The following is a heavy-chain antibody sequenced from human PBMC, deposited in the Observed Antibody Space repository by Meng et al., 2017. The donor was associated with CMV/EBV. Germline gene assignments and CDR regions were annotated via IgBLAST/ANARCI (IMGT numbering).Heavy chain of an antibody. V-gene: IGHV1-2*02. Sequence: ASVKVSCKASGYTFTGYYMHWVRQAPGQGLEWMGWINPNSGGTNYAQKFQGRVTMTRDTSISTAYMELSRLRSDDTGVYYCARVLRQQLVPGYFDYWGQGTLVTVSS. CDR1: GYTFTGYY. CDR3: ARVLRQQLVPGYFDY. J-gene: IGHJ4*02. CDR2: INPNSGGT. D-gene: IGHD6-13*01.